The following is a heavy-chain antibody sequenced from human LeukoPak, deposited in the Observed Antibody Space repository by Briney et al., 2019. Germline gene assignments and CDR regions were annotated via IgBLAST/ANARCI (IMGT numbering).Heavy chain of an antibody. D-gene: IGHD1-14*01. CDR3: ATDYPDVPRDAFDI. CDR1: GGTFSSYA. CDR2: IIPIFGTA. J-gene: IGHJ3*02. Sequence: SVTVSCTASGGTFSSYAISWVRQAPGQGLEWMGGIIPIFGTANYAQKFQGRVTMTEDTSTDTAYMELSSLRSEDTAVYYCATDYPDVPRDAFDIWGQGTMVTVSS. V-gene: IGHV1-69*06.